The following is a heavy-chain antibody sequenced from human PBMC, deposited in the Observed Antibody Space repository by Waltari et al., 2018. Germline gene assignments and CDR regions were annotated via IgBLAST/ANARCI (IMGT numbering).Heavy chain of an antibody. CDR2: IIPICGTA. J-gene: IGHJ6*02. D-gene: IGHD1-26*01. CDR1: GGTFSSYA. V-gene: IGHV1-69*01. Sequence: QVQLVQSGAEVQKPGSSVKVSCKASGGTFSSYAISWVRQAPVQGLEWMGGIIPICGTANYAQKFQGRVTITADESTSTAYMELSSLRSEDTAVYYCARERIVGAWSGSYYYGMDVWGQGTTVTVSS. CDR3: ARERIVGAWSGSYYYGMDV.